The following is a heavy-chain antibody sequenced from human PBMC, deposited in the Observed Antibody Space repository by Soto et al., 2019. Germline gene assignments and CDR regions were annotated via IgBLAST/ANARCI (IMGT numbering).Heavy chain of an antibody. CDR3: AKEALTVAGNNFDS. J-gene: IGHJ4*02. CDR1: GFTFTTYA. Sequence: PGGSLRLSCAASGFTFTTYAMGWVRQAPGKGLEWVSSISGSGAGTFYADSVKGRFTISRDNAKKMVYLQMNGLRADDTALYYCAKEALTVAGNNFDSCGQGTLVTVSS. CDR2: ISGSGAGT. V-gene: IGHV3-23*01. D-gene: IGHD6-19*01.